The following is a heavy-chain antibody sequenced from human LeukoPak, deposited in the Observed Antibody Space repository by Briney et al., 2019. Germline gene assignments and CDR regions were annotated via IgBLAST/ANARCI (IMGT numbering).Heavy chain of an antibody. V-gene: IGHV4-38-2*01. CDR1: GYSISGGYY. J-gene: IGHJ4*02. Sequence: KASETLSLTCAVSGYSISGGYYWGWIRQPPGKGLDWIGSISHSGSTYYNPSLRSRVTISIDTSKNQFSLRLNSVTATDTAVYYCARVGGYSYGNYYFNYWGQGTLVTVSS. CDR3: ARVGGYSYGNYYFNY. CDR2: ISHSGST. D-gene: IGHD5-18*01.